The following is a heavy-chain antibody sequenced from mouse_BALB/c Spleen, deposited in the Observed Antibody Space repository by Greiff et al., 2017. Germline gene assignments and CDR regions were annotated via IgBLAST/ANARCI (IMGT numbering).Heavy chain of an antibody. Sequence: EVQLVESGGGLVQPGGSLRLSCATSGFTFTDYYMSWVRQPPGKALEWLGFLRNKANGYTTEYSASVKGRFPISRDNSQSILYLQMDTLRAEDSATYYCERDNSLMRDGAMDYWGQGTSVPVSS. CDR1: GFTFTDYY. CDR3: ERDNSLMRDGAMDY. D-gene: IGHD1-2*01. CDR2: LRNKANGYTT. J-gene: IGHJ4*01. V-gene: IGHV7-3*02.